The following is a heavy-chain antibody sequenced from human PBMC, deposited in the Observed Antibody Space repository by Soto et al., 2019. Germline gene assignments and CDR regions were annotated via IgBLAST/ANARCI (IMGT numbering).Heavy chain of an antibody. J-gene: IGHJ5*02. CDR1: GYTFTGYY. V-gene: IGHV1-2*04. Sequence: ASVKVSCKASGYTFTGYYMHWVRQAPGQGLEWMGWINPNSGGTNYAQKFQGWVTMTRDTSISTAYMELSRLRSDDTAVYYCARDATPPVRGPRKDNWFDPWGQGTLVTVSS. CDR3: ARDATPPVRGPRKDNWFDP. CDR2: INPNSGGT. D-gene: IGHD3-10*02.